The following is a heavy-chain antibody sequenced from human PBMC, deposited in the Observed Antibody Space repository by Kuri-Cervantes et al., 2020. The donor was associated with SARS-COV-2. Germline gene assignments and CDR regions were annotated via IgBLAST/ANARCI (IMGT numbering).Heavy chain of an antibody. J-gene: IGHJ4*02. CDR1: GGSISSYY. D-gene: IGHD3-22*01. V-gene: IGHV4-59*01. CDR3: ARGLGYYYDSSGYGPVYYFDY. CDR2: IYYSGST. Sequence: SETLSLTCTVSGGSISSYYWSWIRQPPGKGLEWIGYIYYSGSTNYNPSLKSRVTISVDTSKNQFSLKLSSVTAADTAVYYCARGLGYYYDSSGYGPVYYFDYWGQGTLVTVYS.